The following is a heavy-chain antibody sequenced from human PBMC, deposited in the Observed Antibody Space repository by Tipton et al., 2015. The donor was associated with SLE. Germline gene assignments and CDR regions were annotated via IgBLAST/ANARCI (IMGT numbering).Heavy chain of an antibody. CDR3: ARDWGLLPGRSYLNY. Sequence: SLRLSCAGSGFTFSGNAMSWVRQAPGKGLEWVSVIYSGGGTYYADSVKGRFTISRDNSKNTLYLQMNSLRTEDTAVYYCARDWGLLPGRSYLNYWGQGTLVTVSS. CDR1: GFTFSGNA. V-gene: IGHV3-23*03. D-gene: IGHD3-22*01. J-gene: IGHJ4*02. CDR2: IYSGGGT.